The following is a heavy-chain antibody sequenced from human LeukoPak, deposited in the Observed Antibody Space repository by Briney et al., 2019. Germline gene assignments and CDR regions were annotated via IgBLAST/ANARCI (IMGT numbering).Heavy chain of an antibody. CDR3: ARDPYSGSYGDYYYYYMDV. D-gene: IGHD1-26*01. Sequence: GGSLRLSCAGSGFTFSSYEMNWVRQAPGKGLEWVSYINSGSSTIYYAPSVKGRFTISRDNAKNSLYLQMNSLRDEDTAVYYCARDPYSGSYGDYYYYYMDVWGKGTTVTISS. J-gene: IGHJ6*03. CDR2: INSGSSTI. V-gene: IGHV3-48*03. CDR1: GFTFSSYE.